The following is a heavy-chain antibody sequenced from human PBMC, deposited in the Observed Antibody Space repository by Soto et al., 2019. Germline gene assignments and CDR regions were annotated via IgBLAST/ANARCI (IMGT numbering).Heavy chain of an antibody. Sequence: GGSLILSWAASGVTCIRHAMTWVRQDPGTGLEWVSTIDPTGANTHYAYSVKCRFTISRDNSRDTVDLQMKSLRGGDTALYFCVSWVFAPLAYWGKGTPVTVS. CDR3: VSWVFAPLAY. J-gene: IGHJ4*02. CDR1: GVTCIRHA. D-gene: IGHD3-16*01. CDR2: IDPTGANT. V-gene: IGHV3-23*01.